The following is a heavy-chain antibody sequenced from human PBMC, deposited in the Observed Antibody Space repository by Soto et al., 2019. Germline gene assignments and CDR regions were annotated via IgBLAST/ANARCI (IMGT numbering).Heavy chain of an antibody. D-gene: IGHD6-13*01. CDR1: GGSISSGGYY. Sequence: QVQLQESGPGLVKPSQTLSLTCTVSGGSISSGGYYWSWIRQHPGKGLEWIGYIYYSGSTYYSPALKSRVTISVDTSKNQFSLKLSSVTAADTAVYYCARDPVEQQLAFDYWGQGTLVTVSS. J-gene: IGHJ4*02. CDR3: ARDPVEQQLAFDY. V-gene: IGHV4-31*03. CDR2: IYYSGST.